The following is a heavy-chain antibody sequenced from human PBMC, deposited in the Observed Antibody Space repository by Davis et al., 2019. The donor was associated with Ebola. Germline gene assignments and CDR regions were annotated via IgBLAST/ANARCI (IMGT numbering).Heavy chain of an antibody. CDR3: ATREEFYSSGSYHMKRIF. CDR2: ISGSADST. V-gene: IGHV3-23*01. Sequence: GESLKISCAASGFIYNTYEMAWVRQAPGKGLEWVSTISGSADSTFYADSVKGRFTISRDHSNYTLYLQMNSLRAEDTAVYYCATREEFYSSGSYHMKRIFWGQGTLVTVSS. J-gene: IGHJ4*02. D-gene: IGHD3-10*01. CDR1: GFIYNTYE.